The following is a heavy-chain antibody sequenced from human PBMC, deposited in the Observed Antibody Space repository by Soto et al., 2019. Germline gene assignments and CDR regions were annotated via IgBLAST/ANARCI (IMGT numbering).Heavy chain of an antibody. V-gene: IGHV3-23*01. CDR1: GITFSSEG. CDR3: AVISSKWYPSNFHH. J-gene: IGHJ4*01. D-gene: IGHD6-13*01. CDR2: ISGSGVST. Sequence: GGSLRLSCVVSGITFSSEGMTWVRQARGRGLEWVSGISGSGVSTHYADSVKGRFIISRDNSKNTLFLQMNSLRADDTAVYYCAVISSKWYPSNFHHWGQGTLVTVSS.